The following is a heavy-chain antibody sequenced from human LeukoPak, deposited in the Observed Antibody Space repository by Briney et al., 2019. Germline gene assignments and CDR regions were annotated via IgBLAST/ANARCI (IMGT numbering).Heavy chain of an antibody. V-gene: IGHV1-69*01. CDR2: VIPIFGTA. J-gene: IGHJ3*02. Sequence: SVKVSCKASGGTFSSYAISWVRQAPGQGLEWMGGVIPIFGTANYAQKFQGRVTITADESTSTAYMELSSLRSEDTAVYYCARTPPYQLPSDDAFDIWDQGTMVTVSS. D-gene: IGHD2-2*01. CDR3: ARTPPYQLPSDDAFDI. CDR1: GGTFSSYA.